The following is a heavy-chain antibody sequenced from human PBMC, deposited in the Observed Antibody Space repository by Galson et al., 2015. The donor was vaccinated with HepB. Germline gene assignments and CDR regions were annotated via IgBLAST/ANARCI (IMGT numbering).Heavy chain of an antibody. Sequence: SLRLSCAASGFTFSSYWMSWVRQAPGKGLEWVVNIKQDGSEKYYVDSVKGRFTISRDNAKNSLYLQMNSLRAEDTAVYYCARVCGSSALLPFGLLDYWGQGTLVTVSS. J-gene: IGHJ4*02. CDR1: GFTFSSYW. V-gene: IGHV3-7*03. CDR3: ARVCGSSALLPFGLLDY. CDR2: IKQDGSEK. D-gene: IGHD2-2*01.